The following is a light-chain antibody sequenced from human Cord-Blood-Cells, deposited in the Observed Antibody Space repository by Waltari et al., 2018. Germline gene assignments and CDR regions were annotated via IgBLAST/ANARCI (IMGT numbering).Light chain of an antibody. J-gene: IGLJ2*01. V-gene: IGLV3-19*01. CDR3: NSRDSSGNHVV. Sequence: SSELTQDPAVSVALGQTVRITCPGDSLRSYYESWYQQKPGQAPVLVIYGKNTRPSGIPDRFSGSSSGNTASLTITGAQAEDEADYYCNSRDSSGNHVVFGGGTKLTVL. CDR1: SLRSYY. CDR2: GKN.